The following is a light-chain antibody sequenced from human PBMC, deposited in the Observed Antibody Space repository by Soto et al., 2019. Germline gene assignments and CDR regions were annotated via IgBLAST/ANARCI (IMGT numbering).Light chain of an antibody. CDR3: QQYGSSPLMYT. J-gene: IGKJ2*01. CDR1: QSLTRN. CDR2: GGS. V-gene: IGKV3-20*01. Sequence: EIVMTQSPATLSVSPGERVTLSCRASQSLTRNLAWYQHKPGQSPRLLIYGGSARATGIPARFSGGGSGTDFTLTISRLEPEDFAVYYCQQYGSSPLMYTFGQGTKVDIK.